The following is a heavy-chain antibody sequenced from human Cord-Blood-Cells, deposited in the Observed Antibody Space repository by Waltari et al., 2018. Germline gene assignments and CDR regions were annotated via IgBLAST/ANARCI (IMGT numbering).Heavy chain of an antibody. CDR1: CGSFSGYY. V-gene: IGHV4-34*01. J-gene: IGHJ3*02. CDR3: ASNTRTQYYDILTGYAFDI. CDR2: INHSGST. D-gene: IGHD3-9*01. Sequence: QVQLQQWGAGLLKPSETLSLTCAVYCGSFSGYYRSWIRHPPGPGLEWIGEINHSGSTNYNPSRKSRVTISVDTSKNQFSLKLSSVTAADTAVYYCASNTRTQYYDILTGYAFDIWGQGTMVTVSS.